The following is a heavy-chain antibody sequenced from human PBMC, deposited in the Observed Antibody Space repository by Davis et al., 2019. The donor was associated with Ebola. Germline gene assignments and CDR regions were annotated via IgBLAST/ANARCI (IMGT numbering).Heavy chain of an antibody. Sequence: GSLRLSCTASGFTFGAYAMSWFRQAPGKGLAWVGEINHSGSTNYNPSLKSRVTISVDTSKNQFSLKLSSVTAADTAVYYCARDTSYWGQGILVTVSS. CDR3: ARDTSY. CDR1: GFTFGAYA. V-gene: IGHV4-34*01. D-gene: IGHD3-16*01. CDR2: INHSGST. J-gene: IGHJ4*02.